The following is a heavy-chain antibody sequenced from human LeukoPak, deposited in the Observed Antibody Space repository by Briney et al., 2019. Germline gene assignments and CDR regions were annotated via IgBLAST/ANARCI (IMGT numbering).Heavy chain of an antibody. Sequence: SETLSLTCAVSGGSISNSHWWTWVRQPPGKGLEGIGEISYSGSTDYNPSLKSRVTISVDKSKNHFSLQLRSVTAADTAVYYCARDSTVRSWYFDLWGRGTLVTVSS. CDR2: ISYSGST. CDR3: ARDSTVRSWYFDL. CDR1: GGSISNSHW. D-gene: IGHD4-17*01. J-gene: IGHJ2*01. V-gene: IGHV4-4*02.